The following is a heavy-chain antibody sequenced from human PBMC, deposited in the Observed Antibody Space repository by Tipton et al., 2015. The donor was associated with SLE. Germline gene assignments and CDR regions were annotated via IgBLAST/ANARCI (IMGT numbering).Heavy chain of an antibody. D-gene: IGHD2-21*02. Sequence: TLSLTCTVSGGSISSSSYYWGWIRQPPGKGLEWIGSIYYSGSTYYNPSLKSRVTISVDTSKNQFSLKLSSVTAADTAVHYCARGGKWNCGGDCYSLEHWGQGTLVTVSS. J-gene: IGHJ1*01. V-gene: IGHV4-39*07. CDR1: GGSISSSSYY. CDR3: ARGGKWNCGGDCYSLEH. CDR2: IYYSGST.